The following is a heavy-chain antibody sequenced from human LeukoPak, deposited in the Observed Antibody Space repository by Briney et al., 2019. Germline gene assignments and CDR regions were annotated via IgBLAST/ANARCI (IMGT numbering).Heavy chain of an antibody. D-gene: IGHD6-13*01. CDR1: GGSISSSSYY. V-gene: IGHV4-39*01. CDR3: ARLFSSSWYRGAFDL. J-gene: IGHJ3*01. Sequence: SETLSLTCTVSGGSISSSSYYWGWIRQPPGKGLEWIGSIYYSGNTYYNPSLKSRVTISVDTSKNQFSLKLSSVSAADTAVYYCARLFSSSWYRGAFDLWGQGTMVTVSS. CDR2: IYYSGNT.